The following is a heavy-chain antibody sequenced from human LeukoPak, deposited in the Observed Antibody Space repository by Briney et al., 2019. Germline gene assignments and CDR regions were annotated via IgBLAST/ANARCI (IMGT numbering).Heavy chain of an antibody. CDR3: ARLIYSSGWAVFDY. J-gene: IGHJ4*02. CDR1: GGSFSGYY. CDR2: INHSGST. V-gene: IGHV4-34*01. D-gene: IGHD6-19*01. Sequence: SETLSLTCAVYGGSFSGYYWSWIRQPPGKGLEWIGEINHSGSTNYNPSLKSRVTISVDTSKNQFSLKLSSVTAADTAVYYCARLIYSSGWAVFDYWGQGTLVTVSS.